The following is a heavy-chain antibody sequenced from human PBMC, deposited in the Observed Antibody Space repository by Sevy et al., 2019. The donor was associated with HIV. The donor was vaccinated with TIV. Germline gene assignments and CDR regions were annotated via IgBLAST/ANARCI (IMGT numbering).Heavy chain of an antibody. CDR3: TTERWGFFESSTRYLLPYFDS. Sequence: GGSLRLSCAASGFTFSSYWMSWVRQAPGKGLEWVANIKQDGSEKYYVDSVKGRFTISRDDSKDTLYLQMNSLKSEDTAIYYCTTERWGFFESSTRYLLPYFDSWGQGALVTVSS. D-gene: IGHD2-2*01. CDR2: IKQDGSEK. J-gene: IGHJ4*02. V-gene: IGHV3-7*03. CDR1: GFTFSSYW.